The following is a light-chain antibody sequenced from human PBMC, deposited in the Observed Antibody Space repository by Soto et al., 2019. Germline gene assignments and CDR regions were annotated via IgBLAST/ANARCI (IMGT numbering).Light chain of an antibody. CDR1: QSVSSY. V-gene: IGKV3-11*01. CDR2: VAS. CDR3: QQRSNWPYT. J-gene: IGKJ2*01. Sequence: EIVLTQSPATLSLSPGERATLSCRASQSVSSYLAWYQQKPGQAPSLLIYVASNRATGIPARFSGSGSGTDFTLTISSLEPEDFAVYYCQQRSNWPYTFGQGTKLELK.